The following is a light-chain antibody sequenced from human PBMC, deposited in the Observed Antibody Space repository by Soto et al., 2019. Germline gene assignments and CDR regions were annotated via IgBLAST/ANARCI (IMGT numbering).Light chain of an antibody. CDR1: SSNIGAGYD. CDR2: GNN. V-gene: IGLV1-40*01. CDR3: QSYDSSLSAWV. Sequence: QSVLTQPPSVSGAPGQRVTISCTGSSSNIGAGYDVHWYQRFPGAAPKLLMYGNNKRPSGVPDRFSGSKSGTSASLAITGLQAEDEADYYCQSYDSSLSAWVFGGGTKLTVL. J-gene: IGLJ3*02.